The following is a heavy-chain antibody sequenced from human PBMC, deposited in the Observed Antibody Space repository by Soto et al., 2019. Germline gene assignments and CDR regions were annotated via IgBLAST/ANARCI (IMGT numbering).Heavy chain of an antibody. Sequence: GGSLRLSCAASGFTFSNSTMNWVRQAPGKGLEWVACITSSGSFLYYADSMKGRFTISRDDAKKSLYLQMNSLRAEDTAVYYCARVPAASDRTAFYYVSKFFYFDYWGRGTQVTVSS. J-gene: IGHJ4*02. CDR3: ARVPAASDRTAFYYVSKFFYFDY. CDR2: ITSSGSFL. V-gene: IGHV3-21*01. CDR1: GFTFSNST. D-gene: IGHD3-22*01.